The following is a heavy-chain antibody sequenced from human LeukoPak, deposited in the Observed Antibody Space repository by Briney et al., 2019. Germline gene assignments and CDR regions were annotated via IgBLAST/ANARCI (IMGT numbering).Heavy chain of an antibody. CDR1: GYTFTSYG. Sequence: ASVKVSCKASGYTFTSYGISLVRQAPGQGLDWMGWISAYNGNTNYAQKLQGRVTMTTDTSTSTAYMELRSLRSDDTAVYYCARVWIAAAGKSGNVYYFDYWGQGTLVTVSS. J-gene: IGHJ4*02. CDR2: ISAYNGNT. D-gene: IGHD6-13*01. V-gene: IGHV1-18*01. CDR3: ARVWIAAAGKSGNVYYFDY.